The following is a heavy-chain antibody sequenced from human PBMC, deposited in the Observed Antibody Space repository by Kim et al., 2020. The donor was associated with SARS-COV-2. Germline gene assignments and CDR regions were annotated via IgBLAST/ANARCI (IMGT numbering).Heavy chain of an antibody. CDR1: GFTFHTYA. D-gene: IGHD4-17*01. Sequence: GGSLRLSCAASGFTFHTYAMSWVRQAPGKGPEWVSGIDDSGRTTYYSDSVKGRFCISRDNSKNTLYLQMNSLRAEDTAIYFCAKDRPWEYGDYRFWGQGTLVTVSS. CDR2: IDDSGRTT. CDR3: AKDRPWEYGDYRF. V-gene: IGHV3-23*05. J-gene: IGHJ4*02.